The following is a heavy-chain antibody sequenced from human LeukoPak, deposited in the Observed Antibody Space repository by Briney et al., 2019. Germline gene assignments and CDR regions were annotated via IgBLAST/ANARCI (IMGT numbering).Heavy chain of an antibody. CDR2: ISGSGGGT. CDR3: AKEQGYYGSGSSVVDRYNWFDP. V-gene: IGHV3-23*01. D-gene: IGHD3-10*01. Sequence: GGSLRLSCAASGFMFSTYAMSWVRQAPGKGLEWVSAISGSGGGTFYADSVKGRFTISRDNSKNTLYLQMNSLRAEDTAVYYCAKEQGYYGSGSSVVDRYNWFDPWGQGTLVTVSS. CDR1: GFMFSTYA. J-gene: IGHJ5*02.